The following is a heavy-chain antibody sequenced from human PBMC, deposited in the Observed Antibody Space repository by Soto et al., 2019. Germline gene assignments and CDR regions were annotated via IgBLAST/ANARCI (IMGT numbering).Heavy chain of an antibody. Sequence: SETLSLTCTVSGGSISSYYWSWIRQPPGKGLEWIGYIYYSGSTNYNPSLKSRVTISVDTSKNQFSLKLSSVTAADTAVYYCARSGSKEIYGSGSSNIWGQGTMVTVSS. CDR2: IYYSGST. J-gene: IGHJ3*02. CDR3: ARSGSKEIYGSGSSNI. V-gene: IGHV4-59*01. CDR1: GGSISSYY. D-gene: IGHD3-10*01.